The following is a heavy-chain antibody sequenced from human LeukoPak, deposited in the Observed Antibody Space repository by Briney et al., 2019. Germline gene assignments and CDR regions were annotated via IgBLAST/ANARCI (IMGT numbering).Heavy chain of an antibody. CDR3: ARDEYSSSLSVPLPSDY. Sequence: ASVKVSCKASGYTFTSYGISWVRQAPGQGLEWMGWISAYNGNTNYAQKLQGRVTMTTDTSTSTAYMELRSLRSDDMAVYYCARDEYSSSLSVPLPSDYWGQGTLVTVSS. V-gene: IGHV1-18*03. J-gene: IGHJ4*02. CDR2: ISAYNGNT. D-gene: IGHD6-6*01. CDR1: GYTFTSYG.